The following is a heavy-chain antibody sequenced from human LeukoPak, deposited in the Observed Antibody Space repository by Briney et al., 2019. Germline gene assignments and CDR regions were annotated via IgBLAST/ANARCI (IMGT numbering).Heavy chain of an antibody. D-gene: IGHD2-21*02. CDR1: GFTFSSYA. J-gene: IGHJ4*02. Sequence: GGSLRLSCAASGFTFSSYAMSWVRQAPGKGLEWVSSISSDSIHIYYADSVKGRCTISRDNAKNSLYLQMNSLRAEDTAVYYCARLYCGYDCYSSDYWGQGTLVTVSS. CDR3: ARLYCGYDCYSSDY. CDR2: ISSDSIHI. V-gene: IGHV3-21*01.